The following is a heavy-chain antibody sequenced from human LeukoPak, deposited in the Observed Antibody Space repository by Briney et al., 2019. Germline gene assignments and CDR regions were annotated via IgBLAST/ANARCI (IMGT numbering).Heavy chain of an antibody. J-gene: IGHJ4*02. Sequence: SQTLSLTCAISGDSVSSNSAAWNWIRQSPSRGLEWLGRTYYRSKWYNDYAVSVKSRITINPDTSKNQFSLQLNSVTPEDTAVYYCARDQFRVRGVMRVGFDYWGQGTLVTVSS. CDR3: ARDQFRVRGVMRVGFDY. V-gene: IGHV6-1*01. D-gene: IGHD3-10*01. CDR1: GDSVSSNSAA. CDR2: TYYRSKWYN.